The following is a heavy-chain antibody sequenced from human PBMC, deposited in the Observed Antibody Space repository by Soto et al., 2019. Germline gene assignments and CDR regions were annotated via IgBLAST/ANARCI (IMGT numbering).Heavy chain of an antibody. J-gene: IGHJ5*02. CDR2: IVPTLRLT. Sequence: QVQLVQSGAEVKKPGSSLKVSCETSGGTSTIYTITWVRQAPGQGLQWMGRIVPTLRLTNYAQDFQVRLTLTADTSTSTAHMELSSLTSEDTAVYYCATEKYGAGRVGVDTWGQGTLVTVSS. CDR3: ATEKYGAGRVGVDT. D-gene: IGHD1-26*01. CDR1: GGTSTIYT. V-gene: IGHV1-69*08.